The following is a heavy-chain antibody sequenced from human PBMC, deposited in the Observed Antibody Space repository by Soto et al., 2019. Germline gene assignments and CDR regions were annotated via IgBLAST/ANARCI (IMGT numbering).Heavy chain of an antibody. CDR3: ARDLLRLRYSDWLVSDWYFDL. V-gene: IGHV1-18*01. CDR1: GYTFTSYG. Sequence: QVQLVQSGAEVKKPGASVKVSCKASGYTFTSYGISWVRQAPGQGLEWMGWISAYNGNTNYAQKLQGRVTMTTDTSTSTAYMELRSLRSDDTAVYYCARDLLRLRYSDWLVSDWYFDLWGRGTLVTVSS. CDR2: ISAYNGNT. D-gene: IGHD3-9*01. J-gene: IGHJ2*01.